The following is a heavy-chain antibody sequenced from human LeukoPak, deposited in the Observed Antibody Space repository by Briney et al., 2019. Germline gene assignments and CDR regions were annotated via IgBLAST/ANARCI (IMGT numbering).Heavy chain of an antibody. V-gene: IGHV4-61*02. D-gene: IGHD5-12*01. CDR2: IYTSGTT. J-gene: IGHJ6*02. Sequence: SETLSLTCTVSGGSISSGSYYWSWLRQPAGKGLECSGRIYTSGTTNYNPPPKSRVTIAVATSKNQSSLKLGPVTAADTAVYYCARSLGVTITQYGMDVWGQGTTVTVSS. CDR1: GGSISSGSYY. CDR3: ARSLGVTITQYGMDV.